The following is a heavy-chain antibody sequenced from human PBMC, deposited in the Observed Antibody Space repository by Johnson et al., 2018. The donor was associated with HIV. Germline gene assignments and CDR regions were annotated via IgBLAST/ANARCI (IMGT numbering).Heavy chain of an antibody. J-gene: IGHJ3*02. D-gene: IGHD3-22*01. CDR1: GFTFSSYA. CDR2: ISGSGGST. Sequence: VQLVESGGGLVQPGGSLRLSCAASGFTFSSYAMSWVRQAPGKGLEWVSAISGSGGSTYYADSVKGRFTISRDNSKNTLYLQMNSLRAEDTAVYYCARGSRYTYDSSSYFVRVVAGAFDIWGQGTLVTVSS. V-gene: IGHV3-23*04. CDR3: ARGSRYTYDSSSYFVRVVAGAFDI.